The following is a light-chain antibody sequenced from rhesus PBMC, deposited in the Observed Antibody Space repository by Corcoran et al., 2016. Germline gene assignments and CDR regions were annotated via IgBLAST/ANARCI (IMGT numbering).Light chain of an antibody. J-gene: IGLJ1*01. V-gene: IGLV2-23*01. Sequence: QAALTQPPSVSGSPGQSVTISCTGTSNDVGGYDYVSWYQQHPGTAPKLMIYGVSKRPSGVSDRFSGSKSGNTASLTISGLQAEDEADYYCSSYAGSNTFIFGAGTRLTVL. CDR2: GVS. CDR3: SSYAGSNTFI. CDR1: SNDVGGYDY.